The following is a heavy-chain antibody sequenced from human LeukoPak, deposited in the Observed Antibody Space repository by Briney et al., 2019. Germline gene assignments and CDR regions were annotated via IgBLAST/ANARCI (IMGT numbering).Heavy chain of an antibody. CDR3: ARGRTDDYGDYFDY. CDR1: GFTVSNKY. CDR2: IYSGGDT. D-gene: IGHD4-17*01. J-gene: IGHJ4*02. Sequence: GGSLRLSCAASGFTVSNKYMSWVRQAPGKGLEWVSVIYSGGDTYYADSVKGRFTISRNNSKNTLYLQMNSLRAEDTAVYYCARGRTDDYGDYFDYWGQGTLVTVSS. V-gene: IGHV3-66*01.